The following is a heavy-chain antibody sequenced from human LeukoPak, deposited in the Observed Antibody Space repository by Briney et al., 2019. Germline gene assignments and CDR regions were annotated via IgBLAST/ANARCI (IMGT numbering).Heavy chain of an antibody. J-gene: IGHJ4*02. V-gene: IGHV4-31*03. CDR1: GVSISSGAYY. D-gene: IGHD5-12*01. Sequence: SQTLSLTCTVSGVSISSGAYYWSWIRQHPGTGLEYIGDIYYSGSTYYNPSLKSRFTISLDTSKNQFSLRLSSVTAADTAVFYCARALTGLGYLFDYWGQGSLVTVSS. CDR3: ARALTGLGYLFDY. CDR2: IYYSGST.